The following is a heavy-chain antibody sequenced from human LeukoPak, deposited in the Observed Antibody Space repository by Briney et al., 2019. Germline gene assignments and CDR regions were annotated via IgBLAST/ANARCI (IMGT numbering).Heavy chain of an antibody. J-gene: IGHJ6*03. CDR2: ISSSSSYI. V-gene: IGHV3-21*01. CDR3: ARDHATTLYYYYYMDV. Sequence: GGSLRLSCAASGFTFSSYSINWVRQAPGKGLEWVSSISSSSSYIYYADSVKGRFTISRDNAKNSLYLQMNSLRAEDTAVYYCARDHATTLYYYYYMDVWGKGTTVTISS. CDR1: GFTFSSYS. D-gene: IGHD4-17*01.